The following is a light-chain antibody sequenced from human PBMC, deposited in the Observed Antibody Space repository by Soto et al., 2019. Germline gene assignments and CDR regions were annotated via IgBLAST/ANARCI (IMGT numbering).Light chain of an antibody. CDR2: DAS. J-gene: IGKJ1*01. Sequence: EIVLTQSTATLSLSPGETDTLSCRASQSVRNYLAWYQQKPGQAPRLLIYDASNRATGIPARFSGTGSETDFTLTISSLEPEEFAIYDCQQRSKMPLTFGHGTKVDIK. CDR1: QSVRNY. CDR3: QQRSKMPLT. V-gene: IGKV3-11*01.